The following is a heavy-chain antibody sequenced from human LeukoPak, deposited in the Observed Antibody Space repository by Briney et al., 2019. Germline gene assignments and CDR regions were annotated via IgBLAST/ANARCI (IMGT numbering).Heavy chain of an antibody. D-gene: IGHD5-12*01. CDR3: ASHGSSGHDPLT. Sequence: SETLSLTCTVSGVCIRSYYWNWIRRPPGKGLEWIGYIYYTGSTSYKPSLKSRVTISLDTPKSDFSLRLTSVTAADTAVYYCASHGSSGHDPLTWGQGTLVTVSS. J-gene: IGHJ4*01. V-gene: IGHV4-59*08. CDR1: GVCIRSYY. CDR2: IYYTGST.